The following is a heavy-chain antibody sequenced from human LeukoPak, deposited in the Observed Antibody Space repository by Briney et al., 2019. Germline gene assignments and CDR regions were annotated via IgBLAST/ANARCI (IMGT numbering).Heavy chain of an antibody. CDR3: AQQVGYCSCGSCYFTY. CDR2: ISNTGGST. D-gene: IGHD2-15*01. J-gene: IGHJ1*01. Sequence: PGGSLRLSCAASGFSFNTYAMSWVRQAPGKGLEWVSAISNTGGSTYYADSVKGRFTISRDKSKNTLSLQMNSLRAEDTAVYYCAQQVGYCSCGSCYFTYWGQGTLVTVSS. V-gene: IGHV3-23*01. CDR1: GFSFNTYA.